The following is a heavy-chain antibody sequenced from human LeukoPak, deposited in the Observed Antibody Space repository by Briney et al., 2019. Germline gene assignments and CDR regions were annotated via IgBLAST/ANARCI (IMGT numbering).Heavy chain of an antibody. CDR1: GFTFSSYS. V-gene: IGHV3-21*01. Sequence: GSLRLSCAASGFTFSSYSMNWVRQAPGKGLEWVSSISSSSSYIYYADSVKGRFTISRDNSKNTLYLQMNSLRAEDTAVYYCAKDLASIAAVDYWGQGTLVTVSS. CDR3: AKDLASIAAVDY. CDR2: ISSSSSYI. J-gene: IGHJ4*02. D-gene: IGHD6-6*01.